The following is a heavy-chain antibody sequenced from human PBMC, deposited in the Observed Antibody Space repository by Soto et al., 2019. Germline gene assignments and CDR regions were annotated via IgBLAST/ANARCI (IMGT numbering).Heavy chain of an antibody. CDR3: ARDARVYYYDSSGYSELDY. CDR2: ISSSSSYI. CDR1: GFTFSSYS. V-gene: IGHV3-21*01. Sequence: GGSLRLSCAASGFTFSSYSMNWVRQAPGKGLEWVSSISSSSSYIYYADSVKGRFTISRDNAKNSLYLQMNSLRAEDTAVYYCARDARVYYYDSSGYSELDYWGQGTLVTVSS. J-gene: IGHJ4*02. D-gene: IGHD3-22*01.